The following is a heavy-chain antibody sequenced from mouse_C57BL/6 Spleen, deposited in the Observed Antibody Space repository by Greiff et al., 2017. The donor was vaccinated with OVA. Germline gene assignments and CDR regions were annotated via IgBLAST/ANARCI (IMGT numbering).Heavy chain of an antibody. CDR1: GYSITSGYY. CDR2: ISYDGSN. CDR3: ARGGYYAMDY. J-gene: IGHJ4*01. V-gene: IGHV3-6*01. Sequence: DVQLQESGPGLVKPSQSLSLTCSVTGYSITSGYYWNWIRQFPGNKLEWMGYISYDGSNNYNPSLKNRISITRDTSKNQFFLKLNSVTTEDTATYYCARGGYYAMDYWGQGTSVTVSS.